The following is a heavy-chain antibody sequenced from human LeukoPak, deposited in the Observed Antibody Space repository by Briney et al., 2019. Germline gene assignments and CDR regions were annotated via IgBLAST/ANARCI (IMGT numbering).Heavy chain of an antibody. V-gene: IGHV4-59*01. D-gene: IGHD2-21*02. CDR3: ARDLGCGGDCYAFDI. Sequence: SETLSLTCTVSGGSISSYYWSWIRQPPGKGLEGIGYIYYSGSTNYNPSLKSRVTISVDTSKNQFSLKLSSVTAADTAVYYCARDLGCGGDCYAFDIWGQGTMVTVSS. CDR1: GGSISSYY. J-gene: IGHJ3*02. CDR2: IYYSGST.